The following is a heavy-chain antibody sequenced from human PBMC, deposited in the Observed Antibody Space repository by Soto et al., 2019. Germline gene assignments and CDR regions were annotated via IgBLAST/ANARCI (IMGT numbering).Heavy chain of an antibody. Sequence: ASVKVSCKASGYTFTSYGISWVRQAPGQGLEWMGWISAYNGNTNYAQKLQGRVTMTTDTSTSTAYMELRSLRSDDAAVYYCARDGYTPYNWNDEVFDYWGQGTLVTVS. CDR2: ISAYNGNT. CDR1: GYTFTSYG. V-gene: IGHV1-18*01. D-gene: IGHD1-1*01. CDR3: ARDGYTPYNWNDEVFDY. J-gene: IGHJ4*02.